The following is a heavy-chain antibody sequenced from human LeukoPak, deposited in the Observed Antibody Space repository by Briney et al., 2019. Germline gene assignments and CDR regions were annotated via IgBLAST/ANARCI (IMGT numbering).Heavy chain of an antibody. D-gene: IGHD2-15*01. J-gene: IGHJ3*02. CDR3: ARDFYCSGGSCHDTFDI. CDR1: GYTFTTYG. Sequence: ASVKVSCKASGYTFTTYGISWARQVPGQGLEWMGWINSYNDNPRFAQKLQGRVTMTTDTSTSTAYMELRSLRSDDTAVYYCARDFYCSGGSCHDTFDIWGQGTMVTVSS. V-gene: IGHV1-18*01. CDR2: INSYNDNP.